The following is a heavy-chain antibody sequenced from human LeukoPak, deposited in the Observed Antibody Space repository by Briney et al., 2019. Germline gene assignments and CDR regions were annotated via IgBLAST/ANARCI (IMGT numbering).Heavy chain of an antibody. CDR3: ARDSDYYSSGWSPWDY. Sequence: GGSLRLSCAASRFTFDDYGMSWVRQAPGKGLEWVSSIQWNDDSTGYADSVKGRFTISRDNAKNSLYLQMKSLRAEDTALYYCARDSDYYSSGWSPWDYWGQGTLVTISS. CDR1: RFTFDDYG. J-gene: IGHJ4*02. D-gene: IGHD6-19*01. V-gene: IGHV3-20*04. CDR2: IQWNDDST.